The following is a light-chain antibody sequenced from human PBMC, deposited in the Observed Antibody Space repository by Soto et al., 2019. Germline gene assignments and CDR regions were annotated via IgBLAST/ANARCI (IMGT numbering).Light chain of an antibody. V-gene: IGKV1-5*01. CDR2: DAS. CDR3: QHYSSVWA. Sequence: DIQMTQSPSTLSSSVGDRVAITCRASQSISRGLAWYQQKPGKAPILLIYDASTLESGVPSRFSGSGSGTEFTLTISCLHPDDFATYYCQHYSSVWAFGQGTKV. CDR1: QSISRG. J-gene: IGKJ1*01.